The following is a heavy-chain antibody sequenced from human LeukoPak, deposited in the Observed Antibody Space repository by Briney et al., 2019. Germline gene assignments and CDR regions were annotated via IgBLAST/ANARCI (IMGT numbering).Heavy chain of an antibody. D-gene: IGHD3-3*01. CDR2: LNPNSGGT. Sequence: GASVKVSCKASGYTFTGYYMHWVRQAPGQGLEWMGWLNPNSGGTNYAQKFQGRVTMTRDTSISTAYMELSRLRSDDTAVYYCARDTAEDFWSGYPLHDAFDIWGQGTMVTVSS. V-gene: IGHV1-2*02. CDR3: ARDTAEDFWSGYPLHDAFDI. J-gene: IGHJ3*02. CDR1: GYTFTGYY.